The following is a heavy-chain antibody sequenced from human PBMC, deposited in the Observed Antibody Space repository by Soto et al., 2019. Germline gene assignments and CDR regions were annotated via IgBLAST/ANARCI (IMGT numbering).Heavy chain of an antibody. Sequence: EVQLVESGGGLVQPGGSLRLSCAASGFTFSDHYMDWVRQAPGKGLEWVGRTRNKANSYTTEYAASVKGRFTISRDDSKNSLYLQMNSLKTEDTAVYYCARELQMGDYFDYWGQGTLVTVSS. CDR1: GFTFSDHY. CDR2: TRNKANSYTT. V-gene: IGHV3-72*01. J-gene: IGHJ4*02. D-gene: IGHD1-26*01. CDR3: ARELQMGDYFDY.